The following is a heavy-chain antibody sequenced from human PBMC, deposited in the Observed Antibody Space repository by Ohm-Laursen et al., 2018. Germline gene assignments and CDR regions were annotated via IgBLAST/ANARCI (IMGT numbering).Heavy chain of an antibody. CDR3: ARSPRGYSYGSYDY. CDR2: MYTSGST. D-gene: IGHD5-18*01. Sequence: SETLSLTCSVSGGSISSNYWAWIRQPAGKGLEWIGRMYTSGSTKYNPSLKSRVTVSVDTSKNQFSLKLSSVTAADTAVYYCARSPRGYSYGSYDYWGQGTLVTVSS. V-gene: IGHV4-4*07. CDR1: GGSISSNY. J-gene: IGHJ4*02.